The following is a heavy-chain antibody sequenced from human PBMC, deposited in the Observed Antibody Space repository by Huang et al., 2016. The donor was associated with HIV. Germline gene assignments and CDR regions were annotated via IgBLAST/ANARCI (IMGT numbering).Heavy chain of an antibody. CDR2: VSYDDGRTT. V-gene: IGHV3-30*04. CDR3: ARDVLRGLGYFDV. CDR1: GFTFSNYP. Sequence: QVQLVESGGGVVQPGGSLRLACAASGFTFSNYPLPWVRQAPGKGWEWLAVVSYDDGRTTYFADSVKGRFTISRDNSKNTVYLQRSSLRADDTAVFYCARDVLRGLGYFDVWGRGTLVTVSS. D-gene: IGHD4-17*01. J-gene: IGHJ2*01.